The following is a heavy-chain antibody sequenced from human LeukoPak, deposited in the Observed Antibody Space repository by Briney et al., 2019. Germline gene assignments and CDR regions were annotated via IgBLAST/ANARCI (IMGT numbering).Heavy chain of an antibody. CDR1: GFTFSSYA. D-gene: IGHD5-18*01. Sequence: GGSLRLSCAASGFTFSSYAMHWVRQAPGKGLEWVAVISYDGSNKYYADSVKGRFTISRDNSKNTLHLQMNSLRAEDTAVYYCARDWGRNVDTDMGVPYWGQGTLVTVSS. CDR2: ISYDGSNK. V-gene: IGHV3-30*04. CDR3: ARDWGRNVDTDMGVPY. J-gene: IGHJ4*02.